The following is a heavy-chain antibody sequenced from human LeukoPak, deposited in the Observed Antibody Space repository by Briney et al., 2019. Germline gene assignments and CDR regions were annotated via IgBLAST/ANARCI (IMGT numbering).Heavy chain of an antibody. Sequence: GESLKISCKGSGYSFTSYCIGWVRQMPGKGLEWMGIIYPGDSDTRYSPSFQGQVTISADKSISTAYLQWSSLKASDTAMYYCARKDYYGSGSYRSPYWYFDLWGRGTLVTVSS. J-gene: IGHJ2*01. D-gene: IGHD3-10*01. V-gene: IGHV5-51*01. CDR2: IYPGDSDT. CDR3: ARKDYYGSGSYRSPYWYFDL. CDR1: GYSFTSYC.